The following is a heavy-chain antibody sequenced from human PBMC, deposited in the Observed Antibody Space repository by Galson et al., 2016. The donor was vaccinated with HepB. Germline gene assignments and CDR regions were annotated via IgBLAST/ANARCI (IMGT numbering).Heavy chain of an antibody. CDR3: VSGYTSGI. D-gene: IGHD6-25*01. CDR1: GFVFSAYW. V-gene: IGHV3-7*01. J-gene: IGHJ3*02. Sequence: SLRLSCAASGFVFSAYWLSWVRQSPGKGLEWVASINQDGNGRYYVDSAKGRFIISRDNARTSLSLQMHSLRVDDTSIYYCVSGYTSGIWGSGTMVIVSS. CDR2: INQDGNGR.